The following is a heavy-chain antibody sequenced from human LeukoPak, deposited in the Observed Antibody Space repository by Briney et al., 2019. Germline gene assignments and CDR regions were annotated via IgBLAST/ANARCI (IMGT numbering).Heavy chain of an antibody. J-gene: IGHJ3*02. D-gene: IGHD3-22*01. CDR3: AKTKYYYDSSGYYGAFDI. Sequence: SVKVSCKASGGTFSSYAISWVRQAPGQGLEWMGGIIPIFGTANYAQKFQGRVTITADESTSTAYMELSSLRSEDTAVYYCAKTKYYYDSSGYYGAFDIWGQGTMVTVSS. CDR1: GGTFSSYA. CDR2: IIPIFGTA. V-gene: IGHV1-69*13.